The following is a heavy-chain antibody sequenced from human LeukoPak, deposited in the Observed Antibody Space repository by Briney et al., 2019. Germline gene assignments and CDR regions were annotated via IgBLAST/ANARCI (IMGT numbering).Heavy chain of an antibody. D-gene: IGHD5-24*01. J-gene: IGHJ4*02. CDR3: ARGRDGYNLRY. V-gene: IGHV4-39*07. CDR2: IYHSGST. CDR1: GGSISSSSYY. Sequence: SETLSLTCTVSGGSISSSSYYWGWIRQPPGKGLEWIGSIYHSGSTYYNPSLKSRVTISVDTSKNQFSLKLSSVTAADTAVYYCARGRDGYNLRYWGQGTLVTVSS.